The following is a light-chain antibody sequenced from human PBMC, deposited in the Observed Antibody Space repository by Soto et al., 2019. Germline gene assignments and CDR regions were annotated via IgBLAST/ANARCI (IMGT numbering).Light chain of an antibody. CDR1: QSISNN. J-gene: IGKJ2*01. CDR2: DAS. CDR3: QHSYNLQPYT. Sequence: EVVMTQSPATLSVSPGERATLSCRASQSISNNLAWYQQKPGQAPRLLIYDASTRATGIPARFSGTGSVTDFTLTISSLQSEDFAVYYCQHSYNLQPYTCGQGTKLEIK. V-gene: IGKV3-15*01.